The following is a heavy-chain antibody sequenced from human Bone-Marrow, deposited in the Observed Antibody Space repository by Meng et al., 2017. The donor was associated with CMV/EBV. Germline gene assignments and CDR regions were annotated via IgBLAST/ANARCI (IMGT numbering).Heavy chain of an antibody. Sequence: ASVKVSCKASGYTFTGYYMHWVRQAPGQGLEWMGWISPNSGDTNYAQKFQGRVTMTRDTSISTAYMELSRLRSDDTAVYYCAREERIQLWFNGDYYYGMDVWGQGTTVTVSS. CDR1: GYTFTGYY. CDR3: AREERIQLWFNGDYYYGMDV. J-gene: IGHJ6*02. CDR2: ISPNSGDT. V-gene: IGHV1-2*02. D-gene: IGHD5-18*01.